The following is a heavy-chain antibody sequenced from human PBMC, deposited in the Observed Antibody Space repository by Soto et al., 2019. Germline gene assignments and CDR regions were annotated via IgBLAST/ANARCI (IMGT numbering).Heavy chain of an antibody. CDR1: GGSVSSGSYY. V-gene: IGHV4-61*01. CDR2: IYYSGST. J-gene: IGHJ6*02. CDR3: ARDVSTAYCGGDCYQAYGMDV. Sequence: PSETLSLTCTVSGGSVSSGSYYWSWIRQPPGKGLEWIGYIYYSGSTNYNPSLKSRVTISVDTSKNQFSLKLSSVTAADTAVYYCARDVSTAYCGGDCYQAYGMDVWGQGTTVTVSS. D-gene: IGHD2-21*02.